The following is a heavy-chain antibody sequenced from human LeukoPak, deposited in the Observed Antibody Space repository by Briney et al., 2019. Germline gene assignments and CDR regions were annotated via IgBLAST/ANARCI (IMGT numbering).Heavy chain of an antibody. D-gene: IGHD4/OR15-4a*01. Sequence: GGSLRLSCAASGFTFRSHDMHWVRQAPGKGLEWVTFVLFDGSDKKYADSVKGRFTISRDNSKNTLFLQMISLRDEDTAVYYCAKSWCPDAFDIWGQGTMVTVS. CDR1: GFTFRSHD. CDR2: VLFDGSDK. V-gene: IGHV3-30*02. J-gene: IGHJ3*02. CDR3: AKSWCPDAFDI.